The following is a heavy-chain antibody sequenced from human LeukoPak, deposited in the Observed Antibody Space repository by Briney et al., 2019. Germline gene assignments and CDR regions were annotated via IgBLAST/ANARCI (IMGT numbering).Heavy chain of an antibody. CDR1: GFTVSTSF. CDR2: VYSGGNT. J-gene: IGHJ4*02. CDR3: ARTMATVFPYFDY. D-gene: IGHD5-24*01. V-gene: IGHV3-53*01. Sequence: GGSLRLSCEVSGFTVSTSFMTGVRQAPGKGLEGVSVVYSGGNTYVADSVKGRFTMSRDNSRNTIYLQMNSLRVEDTAVYYCARTMATVFPYFDYWGQGTLVTVSS.